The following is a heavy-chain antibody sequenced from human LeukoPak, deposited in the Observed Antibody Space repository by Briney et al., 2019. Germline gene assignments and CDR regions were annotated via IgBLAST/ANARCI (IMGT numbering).Heavy chain of an antibody. J-gene: IGHJ3*02. V-gene: IGHV4-38-2*02. CDR3: ARDPEPLAFDI. Sequence: SETLSLTCTVSGYSISSGYYWGWIRQPPGKGLEWIGIIYHSGSSYYNPSFKIRVTISLDTSKNQFSLKLSSVTAADTAVYYCARDPEPLAFDIWGQGTMVTVSS. CDR1: GYSISSGYY. CDR2: IYHSGSS. D-gene: IGHD1-14*01.